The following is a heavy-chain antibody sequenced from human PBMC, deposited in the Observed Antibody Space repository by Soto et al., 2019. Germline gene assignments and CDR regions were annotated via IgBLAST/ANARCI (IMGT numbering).Heavy chain of an antibody. V-gene: IGHV3-48*02. D-gene: IGHD6-19*01. CDR2: ISGGGRPI. Sequence: EVQLVESGGGSVQPGGSLRLSCAASGFTFSTFSMNWVRQAPGRGLEWISYISGGGRPISYADSVKGRLTIYRDNAKNSLYLQMDSLTDEDTAVYYCARDLGWAFDSWGQGTLVTVSS. CDR1: GFTFSTFS. CDR3: ARDLGWAFDS. J-gene: IGHJ4*02.